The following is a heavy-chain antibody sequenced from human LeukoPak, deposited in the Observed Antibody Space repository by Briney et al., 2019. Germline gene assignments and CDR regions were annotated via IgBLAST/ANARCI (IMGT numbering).Heavy chain of an antibody. D-gene: IGHD6-19*01. CDR1: GYSFTTHW. Sequence: GESLKISGKASGYSFTTHWIGWVRQMPGKGLEWMGILHPGDSDTRYSPSFQGQVTISADKSIRTAYLQWSSLKASDTAMYYCARGDTEVAATADYWGQGTLVTVSS. CDR2: LHPGDSDT. V-gene: IGHV5-51*01. CDR3: ARGDTEVAATADY. J-gene: IGHJ4*02.